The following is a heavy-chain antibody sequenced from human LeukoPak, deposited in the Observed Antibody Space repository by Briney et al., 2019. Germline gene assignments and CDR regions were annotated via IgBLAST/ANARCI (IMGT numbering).Heavy chain of an antibody. Sequence: AGGSLRLSCVASGFTFNNYGMTWVRQAPGKGLEWVSAISASGFNTYYADSVKGRFTISRDNSKNTVYLQMNSLRAEDTALYYCAKDRGYCSSVTCDLDYWGQGTLVTVSS. J-gene: IGHJ4*02. D-gene: IGHD2-2*01. CDR3: AKDRGYCSSVTCDLDY. CDR1: GFTFNNYG. V-gene: IGHV3-23*01. CDR2: ISASGFNT.